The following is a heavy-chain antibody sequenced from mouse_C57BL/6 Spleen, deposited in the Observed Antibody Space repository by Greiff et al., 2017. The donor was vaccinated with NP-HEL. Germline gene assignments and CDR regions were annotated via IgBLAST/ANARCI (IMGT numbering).Heavy chain of an antibody. V-gene: IGHV14-4*01. J-gene: IGHJ2*01. CDR2: IDPENGDT. CDR1: GFNIKDDY. D-gene: IGHD2-2*01. CDR3: TTWGLRGAYYFDY. Sequence: EVQLVESGAELVRPGASVKLSCTASGFNIKDDYMHWVKQRPEQGLEWIGWIDPENGDTEYASKFQGKATITADTSSNTAYLQLSSLTSEDTAVYYCTTWGLRGAYYFDYWGQGTTLTVSS.